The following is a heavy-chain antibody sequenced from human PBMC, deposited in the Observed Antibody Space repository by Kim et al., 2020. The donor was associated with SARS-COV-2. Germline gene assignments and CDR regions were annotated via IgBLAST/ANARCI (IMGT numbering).Heavy chain of an antibody. D-gene: IGHD6-13*01. V-gene: IGHV4-59*01. CDR1: GGSISSYY. CDR2: IYYSGST. Sequence: SETLSLTCTVSGGSISSYYWSWIRQPPGKGLEWIGYIYYSGSTNYNPSLKSRVTISVDTSKNQFSLKLSSVTAADTAVYYCARGRGGYSSSSRPFDYWGQGTLVTVSS. CDR3: ARGRGGYSSSSRPFDY. J-gene: IGHJ4*02.